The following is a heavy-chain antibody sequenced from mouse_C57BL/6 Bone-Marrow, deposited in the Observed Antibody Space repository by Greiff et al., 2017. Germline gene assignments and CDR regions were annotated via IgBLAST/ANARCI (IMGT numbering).Heavy chain of an antibody. Sequence: EVKLVESGGGLVKPGGSLKLSCAASGFTFSSYAMSWVRQTPEKRLAWVATISDGGSYTYYPDNVKGRFTISRDNAKNNLYLQMSHLKSEDTAMYYCARDGGSPTAYWGQGTLVTVSA. CDR2: ISDGGSYT. CDR1: GFTFSSYA. CDR3: ARDGGSPTAY. V-gene: IGHV5-4*01. J-gene: IGHJ3*01. D-gene: IGHD1-1*02.